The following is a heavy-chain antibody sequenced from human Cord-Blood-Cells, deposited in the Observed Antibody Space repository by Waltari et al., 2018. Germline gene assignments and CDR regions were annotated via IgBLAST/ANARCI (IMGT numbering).Heavy chain of an antibody. CDR1: GFTFTSSA. D-gene: IGHD2-15*01. CDR3: AAVQYCSGGSCYDY. CDR2: LVVGSGNT. V-gene: IGHV1-58*01. J-gene: IGHJ4*02. Sequence: QMQLVQSGPEVKKPGTSVKVSCKASGFTFTSSAVQWVRQARGQRLEWIGWLVVGSGNTNYAQKCQERVTITRDMSTSTAYMELSSLRSEDTAVYYWAAVQYCSGGSCYDYWGQGTLVTVSS.